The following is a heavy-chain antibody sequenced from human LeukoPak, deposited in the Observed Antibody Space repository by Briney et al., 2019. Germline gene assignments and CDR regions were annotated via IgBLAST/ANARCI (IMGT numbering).Heavy chain of an antibody. CDR1: EFTFSSYA. J-gene: IGHJ3*02. V-gene: IGHV3-30*01. CDR2: ISYDGGNK. CDR3: AREDSSGYYHGAFDI. D-gene: IGHD3-22*01. Sequence: GGSLRLSCAASEFTFSSYAMHWVRQAPGKGLEWVALISYDGGNKYYADSVKGRFTISRDNSKNTLYLLMNSLRTEDTALYYCAREDSSGYYHGAFDIWGQGTMVTVSS.